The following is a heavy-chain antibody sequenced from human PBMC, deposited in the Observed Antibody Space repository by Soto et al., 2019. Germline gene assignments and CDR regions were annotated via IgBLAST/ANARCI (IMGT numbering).Heavy chain of an antibody. V-gene: IGHV4-39*01. Sequence: SDTLSLTCTVSGGSISSSSYYWGWIRQPPGKGLEWIGSIYYSGSTYYNPSLKGRVTISVDTSKNQFSLKLSSVTAADTAVYYCARHGYGSGSYLPSYGMDVWGQGTTVTVSS. J-gene: IGHJ6*02. CDR1: GGSISSSSYY. CDR3: ARHGYGSGSYLPSYGMDV. CDR2: IYYSGST. D-gene: IGHD3-10*01.